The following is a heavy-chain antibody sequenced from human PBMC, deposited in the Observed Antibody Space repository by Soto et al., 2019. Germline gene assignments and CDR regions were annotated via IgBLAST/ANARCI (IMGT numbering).Heavy chain of an antibody. CDR3: AKDFGDCSSTSCPNDDAFDI. CDR2: ISYDGSNK. J-gene: IGHJ3*02. CDR1: GFTFSSYG. D-gene: IGHD2-2*01. Sequence: QVQLVESGGGVVQPGRSLRLSCAASGFTFSSYGRHWVRQAPGKGLEWVAVISYDGSNKYYADSVKGRFTISRDNSKNTLYLQMHSLRAEDTAVYYCAKDFGDCSSTSCPNDDAFDIWGHGTMVTVPS. V-gene: IGHV3-30*18.